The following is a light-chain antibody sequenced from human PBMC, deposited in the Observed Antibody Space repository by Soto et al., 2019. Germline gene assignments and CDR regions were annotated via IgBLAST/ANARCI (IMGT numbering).Light chain of an antibody. CDR1: QSISSSY. V-gene: IGKV3-20*01. J-gene: IGKJ1*01. CDR3: QQYGRSPWT. CDR2: GAS. Sequence: EIVLTQSPGTLSLSPGERATLSCRTSQSISSSYLAWYQQKPGQGPRLLIYGASTRATGIPDRFSGSGSGTDFTLTISRLEPEDFAVYYCQQYGRSPWTFGQGTKVEIK.